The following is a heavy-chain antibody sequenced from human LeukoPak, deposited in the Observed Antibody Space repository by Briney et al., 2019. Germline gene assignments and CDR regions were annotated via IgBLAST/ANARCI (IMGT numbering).Heavy chain of an antibody. CDR2: ISSTSTYI. D-gene: IGHD3-10*01. CDR1: GFTFSSYS. CDR3: AREGAVSSDAFDI. J-gene: IGHJ3*02. Sequence: GGSLRLSCAASGFTFSSYSMNWVRQAPGKGLEWVSSISSTSTYIFYGDSVKGRFTISRDNAKNSLYLHMSSLRAEDTAVYYCAREGAVSSDAFDIWGLGTVVTVSS. V-gene: IGHV3-21*01.